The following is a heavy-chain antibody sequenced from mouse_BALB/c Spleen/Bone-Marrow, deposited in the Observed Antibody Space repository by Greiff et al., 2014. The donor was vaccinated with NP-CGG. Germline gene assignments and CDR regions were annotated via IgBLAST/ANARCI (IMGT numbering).Heavy chain of an antibody. CDR2: IYPSTGYT. CDR1: GYTFTSYW. J-gene: IGHJ3*01. D-gene: IGHD2-4*01. CDR3: ARDDYAY. Sequence: QVQLQQSGAELAKPGASVKMSCKASGYTFTSYWMHWVKQRPGQGLEWIGYIYPSTGYTEYNQKFKDKVTLTADKSSSTAYMQLSSLTSEDSAVYYCARDDYAYWGQGTLATVSA. V-gene: IGHV1-7*01.